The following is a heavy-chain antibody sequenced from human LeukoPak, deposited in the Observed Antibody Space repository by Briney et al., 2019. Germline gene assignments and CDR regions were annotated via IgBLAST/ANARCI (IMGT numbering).Heavy chain of an antibody. CDR3: ARTRYYYNSRSYGAPYYFDY. D-gene: IGHD3-10*01. CDR2: ISYTGST. CDR1: GGSISRYY. V-gene: IGHV4-59*08. J-gene: IGHJ4*02. Sequence: SETLSLTCTVSGGSISRYYWSWIRQPPGKGLEWIGYISYTGSTTYNSSLKSRVTISLDTSKNQFSLKLSSVTAADTAVYYCARTRYYYNSRSYGAPYYFDYWGQGTLVTVSS.